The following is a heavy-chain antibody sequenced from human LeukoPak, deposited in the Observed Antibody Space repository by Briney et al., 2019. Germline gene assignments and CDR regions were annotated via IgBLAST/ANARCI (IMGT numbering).Heavy chain of an antibody. CDR1: GFTFSSYS. Sequence: SGGSLRLSCAASGFTFSSYSMNWVRQAPGKGLEWVSSISSSSSYIYYADSVKGRFTISRDNAKNSLYLQMNSLRAEDTAVYYCARDGLGIAAAGNYYFDYWGQGTLVTVSS. D-gene: IGHD6-13*01. CDR3: ARDGLGIAAAGNYYFDY. V-gene: IGHV3-21*01. J-gene: IGHJ4*02. CDR2: ISSSSSYI.